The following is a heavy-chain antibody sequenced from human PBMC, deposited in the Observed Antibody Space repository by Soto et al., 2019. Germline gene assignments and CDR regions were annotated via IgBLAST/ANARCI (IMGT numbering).Heavy chain of an antibody. V-gene: IGHV4-38-2*01. Sequence: PSETLSLTCAVSGYSISSGYYWGWIRQPPGKGLEWIGSIYHSGSTYYNPSLKSRVTISVDTSKNQFSLKLSSVTAADTAVYYCASATPGYCSSTSCYPGWFDPWGQGTLVTVSS. J-gene: IGHJ5*02. CDR2: IYHSGST. D-gene: IGHD2-2*01. CDR1: GYSISSGYY. CDR3: ASATPGYCSSTSCYPGWFDP.